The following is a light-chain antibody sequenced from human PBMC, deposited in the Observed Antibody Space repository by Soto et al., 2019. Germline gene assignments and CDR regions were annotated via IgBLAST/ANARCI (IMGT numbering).Light chain of an antibody. J-gene: IGLJ1*01. CDR3: CSFKSITTYV. V-gene: IGLV2-14*01. CDR1: TSDVGAYNY. Sequence: QSVLTQPPSVSGSPGQSVTISCTGTTSDVGAYNYVSWYQHQPGKAPKLIISEVSNRPSGVSNRFSGSKSGNTAPLIISGLQAEDEADYYCCSFKSITTYVFGTGTKVTVL. CDR2: EVS.